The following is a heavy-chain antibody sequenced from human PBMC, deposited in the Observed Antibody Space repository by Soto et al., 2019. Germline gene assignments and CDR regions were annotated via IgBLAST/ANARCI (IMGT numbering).Heavy chain of an antibody. V-gene: IGHV3-23*01. Sequence: LRLSCAASGFTFSRHAMSWVRQAPGKGLEWVSAISGGGDSAYHADSVKGRFTISRDNSKNTLFLQMNSLRAEDTALYYCAKAGGSTWDYGMDVWGQGTTVTVSS. CDR3: AKAGGSTWDYGMDV. CDR1: GFTFSRHA. D-gene: IGHD2-15*01. CDR2: ISGGGDSA. J-gene: IGHJ6*02.